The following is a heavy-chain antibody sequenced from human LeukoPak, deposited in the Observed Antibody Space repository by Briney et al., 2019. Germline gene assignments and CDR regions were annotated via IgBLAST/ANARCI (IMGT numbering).Heavy chain of an antibody. Sequence: PSETLSLTCTVSGGSISSYYWSWIRQPPGKGLEWIGYIYHSGSTYYNPSLKSRVTMSVDTSKNQFSLKLSSVTAADTAVYYCTRDSGTTGVVKFDPWGQGILVTVSS. V-gene: IGHV4-59*12. J-gene: IGHJ5*02. CDR1: GGSISSYY. CDR3: TRDSGTTGVVKFDP. D-gene: IGHD4-23*01. CDR2: IYHSGST.